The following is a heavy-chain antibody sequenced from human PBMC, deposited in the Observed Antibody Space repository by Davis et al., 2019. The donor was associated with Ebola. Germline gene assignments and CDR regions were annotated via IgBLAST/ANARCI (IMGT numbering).Heavy chain of an antibody. CDR2: ISYDGSNK. Sequence: GSPRPPRAAPGFTFRSYGMHWVRQAPGQGLEWVAGISYDGSNKYYADSVKGRFTISRDNSKNTLYLQMNSLRAEDTAVYYCASGCSSTSCPDYWGQGTLVTVSS. CDR3: ASGCSSTSCPDY. J-gene: IGHJ4*02. CDR1: GFTFRSYG. D-gene: IGHD2-2*01. V-gene: IGHV3-30*03.